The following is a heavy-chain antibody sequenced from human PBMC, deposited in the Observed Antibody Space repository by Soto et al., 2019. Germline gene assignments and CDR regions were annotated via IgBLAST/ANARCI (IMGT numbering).Heavy chain of an antibody. J-gene: IGHJ4*02. CDR1: GVSFSGYD. CDR2: INHSGST. D-gene: IGHD3-10*01. Sequence: SETLSLTCAVYGVSFSGYDWSWIRQPPGKGLEWIGEINHSGSTNYNPSLKSRVTISVDTSKNQFSLKLSSVTAADTAVYYCAAPGSMVRGVILDYWGQGTLVTVSS. V-gene: IGHV4-34*01. CDR3: AAPGSMVRGVILDY.